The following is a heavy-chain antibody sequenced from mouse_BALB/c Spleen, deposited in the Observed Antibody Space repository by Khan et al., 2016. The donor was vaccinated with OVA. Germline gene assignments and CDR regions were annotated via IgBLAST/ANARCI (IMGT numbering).Heavy chain of an antibody. J-gene: IGHJ4*01. D-gene: IGHD2-10*01. CDR3: SRPPYYSYVMVY. Sequence: QIQLVQSGPELRKPGESVKISCKASGYTFTNFGMNWVKQAPGKGLKWMGWINTYTGEPTYADDFKGRFAFSLETSATTAYMQINNLKNEDTGTDFGSRPPYYSYVMVYWGQGTSVTVSS. CDR2: INTYTGEP. CDR1: GYTFTNFG. V-gene: IGHV9-3-1*01.